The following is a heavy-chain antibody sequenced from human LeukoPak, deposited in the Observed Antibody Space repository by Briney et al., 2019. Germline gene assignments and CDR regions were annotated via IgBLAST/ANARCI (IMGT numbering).Heavy chain of an antibody. J-gene: IGHJ3*01. CDR1: GFSLIAYS. CDR2: ISSGSETI. CDR3: ARDSIPGYDSSGYMVAFDL. V-gene: IGHV3-48*01. D-gene: IGHD3-22*01. Sequence: PGGSLRLSCAASGFSLIAYSMNWVRQTPGKGLEWGSYISSGSETIYNADSVKGRFTISRDNGKNSLYLQMNSLRAEDTAVYYCARDSIPGYDSSGYMVAFDLWGQGTMVTVSS.